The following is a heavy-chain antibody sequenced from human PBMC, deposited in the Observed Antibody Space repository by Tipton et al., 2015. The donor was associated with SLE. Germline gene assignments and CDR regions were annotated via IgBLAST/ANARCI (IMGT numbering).Heavy chain of an antibody. CDR2: IYPGDSDT. CDR3: ASLRGGVMGY. Sequence: QLVQSGAEVKKPGSSVRVSCKASGGTFSSYAISWVRQAPGQGLEWMGIIYPGDSDTRYSPSFQGQVTISADKSISTAYLQWSSLKASDTAMYYCASLRGGVMGYWGQGTLVTVSS. CDR1: GGTFSSYA. D-gene: IGHD3-16*01. J-gene: IGHJ4*02. V-gene: IGHV5-51*01.